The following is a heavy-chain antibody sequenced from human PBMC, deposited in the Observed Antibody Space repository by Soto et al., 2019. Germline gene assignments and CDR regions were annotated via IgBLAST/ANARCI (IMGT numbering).Heavy chain of an antibody. CDR1: GFTFSSYA. CDR2: ISYDGSNK. V-gene: IGHV3-30-3*01. Sequence: PGGSLRLSCAASGFTFSSYAMHWVRRAPGKGLEWVAVISYDGSNKYYADSVKGRFTISRDNSKNTLYLQMNSLRAEDTAVYYCARDTWLQSYYFDYWGQGTLVTVSS. J-gene: IGHJ4*02. D-gene: IGHD5-12*01. CDR3: ARDTWLQSYYFDY.